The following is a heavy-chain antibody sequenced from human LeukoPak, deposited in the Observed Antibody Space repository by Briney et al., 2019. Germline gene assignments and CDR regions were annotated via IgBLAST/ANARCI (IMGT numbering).Heavy chain of an antibody. J-gene: IGHJ4*02. D-gene: IGHD3-22*01. CDR2: ISGSGGST. CDR1: GFTFSSYA. CDR3: AKSGYEQITMIVVVTTFDY. V-gene: IGHV3-23*01. Sequence: GGSLRLSCAASGFTFSSYAMSWVRQAPGKGLEWVSAISGSGGSTYYADSVKGRFTISRDNSKNTLYLQMNSLRAEDTAVYYCAKSGYEQITMIVVVTTFDYWGQGTLVTVSS.